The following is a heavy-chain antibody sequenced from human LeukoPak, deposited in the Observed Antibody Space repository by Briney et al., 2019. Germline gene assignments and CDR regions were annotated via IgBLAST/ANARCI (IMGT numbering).Heavy chain of an antibody. CDR1: GYSFITYW. CDR3: ARASGDGRFDY. V-gene: IGHV5-51*01. Sequence: GESLKISCKVSGYSFITYWIGWVRQMPGKGLGWMGIIYPGDSDIRYSPSFQGQVTISADKSISTAYLQWSSLKASDTAIYYCARASGDGRFDYWGQGTLVTVSS. J-gene: IGHJ4*02. CDR2: IYPGDSDI. D-gene: IGHD4-17*01.